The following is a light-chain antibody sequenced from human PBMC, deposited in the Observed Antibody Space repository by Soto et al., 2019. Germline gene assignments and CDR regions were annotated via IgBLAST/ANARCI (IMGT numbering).Light chain of an antibody. CDR3: QQRVNWLT. Sequence: EIVLTQSPAILSLSPGERATLSCRASQSVGTYLDWYQQKLGQAPRLLIYAASNRATGIPARFSGSGSGTDFTLTISSLEPEDFAVYYCQQRVNWLTFGGGTKVEL. V-gene: IGKV3-11*01. J-gene: IGKJ4*01. CDR2: AAS. CDR1: QSVGTY.